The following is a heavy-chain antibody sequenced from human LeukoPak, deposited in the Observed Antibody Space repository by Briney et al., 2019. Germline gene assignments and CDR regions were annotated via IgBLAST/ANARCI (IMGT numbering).Heavy chain of an antibody. Sequence: GGSLRLSCAASGFTFSTYAMTWVRQAPGKGLEWVSLISRGGDVTYYADSVKGRFTISRDSSKNTPYLQMHSLRAEDTAVYYCAARPGEVAVPYDYWGQGTLATVSS. V-gene: IGHV3-23*01. CDR2: ISRGGDVT. CDR1: GFTFSTYA. J-gene: IGHJ4*02. CDR3: AARPGEVAVPYDY. D-gene: IGHD2-15*01.